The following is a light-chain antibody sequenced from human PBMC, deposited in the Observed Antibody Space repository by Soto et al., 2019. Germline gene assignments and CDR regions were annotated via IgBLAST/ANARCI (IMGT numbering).Light chain of an antibody. Sequence: EIVLTQSPGTLSLSPGERATLSCRASQSVSSSYLAWHQQKPGQAPRLLIYGASSRATGIPDRFSGSGSGTDFTLTISRLXXXXXAVYYCQQYGSSPWTFGQGTKVEIK. V-gene: IGKV3-20*01. CDR2: GAS. CDR3: QQYGSSPWT. CDR1: QSVSSSY. J-gene: IGKJ1*01.